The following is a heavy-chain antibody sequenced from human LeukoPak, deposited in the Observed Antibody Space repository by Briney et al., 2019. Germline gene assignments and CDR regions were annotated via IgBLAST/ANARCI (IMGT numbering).Heavy chain of an antibody. CDR3: ARDGERVTTATESGIRAFDI. CDR2: INPSGGST. V-gene: IGHV1-46*01. D-gene: IGHD4-17*01. CDR1: GYTFTSYY. J-gene: IGHJ3*02. Sequence: ASVKVSCKASGYTFTSYYMHWVRQAPGQGLEWMGIINPSGGSTSYAQKFQGRVTMTRDTSTSTVYMELSSLRSEDTAVYYCARDGERVTTATESGIRAFDIWGQGTMVTVSS.